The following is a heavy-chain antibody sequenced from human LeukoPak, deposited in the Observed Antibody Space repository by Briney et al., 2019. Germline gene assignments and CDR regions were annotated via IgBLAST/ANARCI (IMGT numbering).Heavy chain of an antibody. J-gene: IGHJ4*02. D-gene: IGHD3-22*01. CDR1: GFTFENHA. V-gene: IGHV3-9*01. Sequence: PGRSLRLSCAASGFTFENHAMHWVRQVPGKGLEWVSGISWNSGSIGYADSVKGRFTISRDNAKNSLYLQMNSLRAEDTALYYCAKDFIYYDSSGYYDYWGQGTLVTVPS. CDR3: AKDFIYYDSSGYYDY. CDR2: ISWNSGSI.